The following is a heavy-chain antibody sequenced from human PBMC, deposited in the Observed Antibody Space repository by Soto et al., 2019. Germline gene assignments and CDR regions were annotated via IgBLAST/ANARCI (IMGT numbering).Heavy chain of an antibody. Sequence: SLTVSCKASRGTFSSCAMSWVRQAPVQGLEWMGGIIPIFGTANYAQKLQGRVTITADESTSTAYMELSSLRSEDTAVYYCARGSGSYYLSSDYYYYYGMDVWGQGTTVTVSS. V-gene: IGHV1-69*13. CDR2: IIPIFGTA. J-gene: IGHJ6*02. CDR1: RGTFSSCA. CDR3: ARGSGSYYLSSDYYYYYGMDV. D-gene: IGHD1-26*01.